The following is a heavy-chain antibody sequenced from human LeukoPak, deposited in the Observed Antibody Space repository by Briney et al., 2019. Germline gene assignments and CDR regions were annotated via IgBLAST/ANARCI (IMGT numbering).Heavy chain of an antibody. D-gene: IGHD3-10*01. J-gene: IGHJ4*02. CDR3: ARANQFSGSGTYYNDF. Sequence: PGGSLRLSCAASGFTFSSFAMHWVRQAPGKGLEYVSAISTSGGTTFYANSVKDRFTISRDNSKNTLYLHMGSLRPEDMAVYYCARANQFSGSGTYYNDFWGPGTLVTVSS. V-gene: IGHV3-64*01. CDR1: GFTFSSFA. CDR2: ISTSGGTT.